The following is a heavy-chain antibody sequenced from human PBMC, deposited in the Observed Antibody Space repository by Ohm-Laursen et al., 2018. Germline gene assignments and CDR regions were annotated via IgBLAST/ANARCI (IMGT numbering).Heavy chain of an antibody. D-gene: IGHD5-12*01. CDR2: IYSGGST. CDR3: ARGYSGYGFGMDV. CDR1: GFTVSSTY. Sequence: SLRLSCAAAGFTVSSTYMSWVRQAPGKGLEWVSVIYSGGSTYYADSVKGRFTISRDNSKNSLYLQMSSLRAEDTAVYYCARGYSGYGFGMDVWGQGTTVTVSS. J-gene: IGHJ6*02. V-gene: IGHV3-53*01.